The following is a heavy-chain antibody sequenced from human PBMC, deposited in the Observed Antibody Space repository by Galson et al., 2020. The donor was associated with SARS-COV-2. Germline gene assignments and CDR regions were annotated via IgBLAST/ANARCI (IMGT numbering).Heavy chain of an antibody. CDR3: ARRSIVLMVYAIKMDAFDI. V-gene: IGHV4-31*03. CDR2: IYYSGST. J-gene: IGHJ3*02. CDR1: GGSISSGGYY. Sequence: SETLSLTCTVSGGSISSGGYYWSWIRQHPGKGLEWIGYIYYSGSTYYNPSLKSRVTISVDTSKNQFSLKLSSVTAADTAVYYCARRSIVLMVYAIKMDAFDIWGQWTMVTVSS. D-gene: IGHD2-8*01.